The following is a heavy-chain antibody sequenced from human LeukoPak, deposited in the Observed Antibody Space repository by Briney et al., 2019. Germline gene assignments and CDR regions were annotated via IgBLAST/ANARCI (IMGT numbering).Heavy chain of an antibody. CDR2: IYSGGST. V-gene: IGHV3-53*01. D-gene: IGHD1/OR15-1a*01. CDR3: ARGLEHDGYYFDY. Sequence: GGSLRLSCAASGFTFSTYWMSWVRQAPGKGLEWVSVIYSGGSTYYADSVKGRFTISRDNSKNTLYLQMNSLRAEDTAVYYCARGLEHDGYYFDYWGQGTLVTVSS. CDR1: GFTFSTYW. J-gene: IGHJ4*02.